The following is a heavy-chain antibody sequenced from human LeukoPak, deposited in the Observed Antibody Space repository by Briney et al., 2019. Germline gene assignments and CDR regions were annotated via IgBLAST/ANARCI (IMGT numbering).Heavy chain of an antibody. CDR2: INSDGSST. Sequence: PGGSLRLSCAASGLTFSRYWMQWVRQAPGKGLVWVSHINSDGSSTSYADFVQGRFTISRDNAKNTLCLQMNSLRVEDTAMYYCVRDNYGVDYWGQGTLVTVSS. V-gene: IGHV3-74*01. CDR1: GLTFSRYW. CDR3: VRDNYGVDY. D-gene: IGHD4-17*01. J-gene: IGHJ4*02.